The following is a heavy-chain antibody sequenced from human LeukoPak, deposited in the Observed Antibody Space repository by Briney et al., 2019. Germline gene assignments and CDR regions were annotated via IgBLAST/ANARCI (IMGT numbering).Heavy chain of an antibody. D-gene: IGHD3-3*01. CDR1: GGSISSYC. CDR2: IYTSGST. Sequence: PSETLSLSCTVSGGSISSYCWSWIRQPAGKGLEWIGHIYTSGSTNYNPSLKSRVTMSVDTSKNQFSLKLNSVTAADTAVYYCATGWSGYYWTTWGQGTLVAVSS. CDR3: ATGWSGYYWTT. J-gene: IGHJ5*02. V-gene: IGHV4-4*07.